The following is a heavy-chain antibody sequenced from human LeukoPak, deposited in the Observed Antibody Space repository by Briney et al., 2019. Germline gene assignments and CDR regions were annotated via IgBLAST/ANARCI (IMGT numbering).Heavy chain of an antibody. CDR2: INHSGST. J-gene: IGHJ4*02. CDR3: AREISPADSSSAFDY. CDR1: GGSFSGYY. D-gene: IGHD6-6*01. V-gene: IGHV4-34*01. Sequence: SETLSLTCAVYGGSFSGYYWSWIRQPPGKGLEWIGEINHSGSTNYNPSLKSRVTISVDTSKNQFSLKLSSVTAADTAVYYCAREISPADSSSAFDYWGQGTLVTVSS.